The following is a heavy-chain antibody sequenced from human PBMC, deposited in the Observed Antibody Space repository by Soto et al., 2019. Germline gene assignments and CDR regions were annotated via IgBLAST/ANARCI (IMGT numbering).Heavy chain of an antibody. CDR2: IYHSGST. Sequence: SETLSLTCAVSGGSISSGGYSWSWIRQPPGKGLEWIGYIYHSGSTYYNPSLKSRVTISVDRSTNQFSLKLSSVTAADTAVYYGSRGGGVVRYYSATWVQGTLAT. J-gene: IGHJ1*01. CDR3: SRGGGVVRYYSAT. D-gene: IGHD3-10*01. CDR1: GGSISSGGYS. V-gene: IGHV4-30-2*01.